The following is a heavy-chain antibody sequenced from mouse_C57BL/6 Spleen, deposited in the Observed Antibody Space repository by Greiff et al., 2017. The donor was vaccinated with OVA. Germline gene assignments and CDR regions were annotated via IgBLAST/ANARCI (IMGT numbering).Heavy chain of an antibody. CDR3: ASYGNYDYYAMDY. J-gene: IGHJ4*01. CDR2: IWSGGST. Sequence: VMLVESGPGLVQPSQSLSITCTVSGFSLTSYGVHWVRQSPGKGLEWLGVIWSGGSTDYNAAFISRLSISKDNSKSQVFFKMNSLQADDTAIYYCASYGNYDYYAMDYWGQGTSVTVSS. V-gene: IGHV2-2*01. D-gene: IGHD2-1*01. CDR1: GFSLTSYG.